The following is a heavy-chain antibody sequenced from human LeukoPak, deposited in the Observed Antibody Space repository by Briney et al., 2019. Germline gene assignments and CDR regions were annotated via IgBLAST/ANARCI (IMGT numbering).Heavy chain of an antibody. J-gene: IGHJ4*02. CDR2: IYYSGST. CDR1: GGSIRSSYYY. Sequence: RPSETLSLTCTVSGGSIRSSYYYWGWIRQPPGKGLEWIAYIYYSGSTNYNPSLKSRVTISVDTSKNQFSLKLSSVTAADTAVYYCARDSSVYYFDYWGQGTLVTVSS. CDR3: ARDSSVYYFDY. V-gene: IGHV4-61*01. D-gene: IGHD3-22*01.